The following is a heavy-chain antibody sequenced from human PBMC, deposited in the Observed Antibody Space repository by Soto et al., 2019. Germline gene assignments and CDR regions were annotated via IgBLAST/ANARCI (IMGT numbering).Heavy chain of an antibody. Sequence: GGSLRLSCAASGFTLSSYWMHWVRQDAGKGLLWVSSIKTDGTVTQYADSVKGRFTVSRDNAKNTLYLQMNSLRAEDTAVYYCAKDLSWGQCDYWGQGALVTVSS. J-gene: IGHJ4*02. D-gene: IGHD3-16*01. CDR2: IKTDGTVT. CDR1: GFTLSSYW. CDR3: AKDLSWGQCDY. V-gene: IGHV3-74*03.